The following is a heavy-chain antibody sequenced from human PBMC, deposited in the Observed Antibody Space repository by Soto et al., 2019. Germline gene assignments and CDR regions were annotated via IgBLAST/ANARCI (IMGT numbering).Heavy chain of an antibody. V-gene: IGHV3-73*01. J-gene: IGHJ6*03. CDR3: TRVLTVGTPTYKVIFGSYDMDV. CDR2: IRGAPNRYAT. CDR1: GFTFFRGSA. D-gene: IGHD2-21*02. Sequence: EVQLVESGGDLVQPGGSLKLSCEGSGFTFFRGSAIHGVRQPPGKGLEWVGRIRGAPNRYATAYGPSMKGSFTISRDDSNNTVYLQMNSLESEDTAVYLCTRVLTVGTPTYKVIFGSYDMDVWGKGTTVTVSS.